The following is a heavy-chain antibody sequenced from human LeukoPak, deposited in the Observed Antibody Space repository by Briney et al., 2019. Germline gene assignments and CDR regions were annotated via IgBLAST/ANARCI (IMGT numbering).Heavy chain of an antibody. J-gene: IGHJ4*02. CDR2: IYSGGST. V-gene: IGHV3-66*01. CDR3: ARADYDILTGYYHFDY. CDR1: GFTVSSNY. Sequence: GGSLRLSCAASGFTVSSNYMSWVLQAPGKGLEWVSVIYSGGSTYYADSVKGRFTISRDNSKNTLYLQMNSLRAEDTAVYYCARADYDILTGYYHFDYWGQGTLVTVSS. D-gene: IGHD3-9*01.